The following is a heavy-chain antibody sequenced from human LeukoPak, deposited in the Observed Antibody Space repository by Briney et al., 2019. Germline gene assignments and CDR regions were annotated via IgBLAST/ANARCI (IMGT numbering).Heavy chain of an antibody. CDR1: EFTFSSYS. D-gene: IGHD3/OR15-3a*01. J-gene: IGHJ4*02. CDR3: AKAGRDSHFDY. Sequence: VGSLRLSCAASEFTFSSYSMNWVRQAPGKGLEWVSSISSTSSYIYYADSVKGRFTVSRDNAKNSLYLQMNSLRAEDTAVYYCAKAGRDSHFDYWGQGTLVTVSS. V-gene: IGHV3-21*01. CDR2: ISSTSSYI.